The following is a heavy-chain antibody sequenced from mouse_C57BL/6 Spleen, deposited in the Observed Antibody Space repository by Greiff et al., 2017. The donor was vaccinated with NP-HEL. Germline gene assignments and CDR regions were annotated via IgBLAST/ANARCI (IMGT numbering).Heavy chain of an antibody. V-gene: IGHV5-2*01. CDR1: EYEFPSHD. J-gene: IGHJ4*01. CDR3: ARHNGMGRYGNGAMDY. Sequence: EVQGVESGGGLVQPGESLKLSCESNEYEFPSHDMSWVRKTPEKRLELVAAINSDGGSTYYPDTMERRFIISRDNTKKTLYLQMSSLRSEDTALYYCARHNGMGRYGNGAMDYWGQGTSVTVSS. D-gene: IGHD2-1*01. CDR2: INSDGGST.